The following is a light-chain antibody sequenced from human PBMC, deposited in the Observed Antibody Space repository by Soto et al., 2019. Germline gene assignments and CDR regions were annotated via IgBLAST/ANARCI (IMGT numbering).Light chain of an antibody. J-gene: IGKJ4*01. CDR3: QQYIRVPLT. CDR2: AAS. CDR1: QGISNY. Sequence: DIQMTQSPSSLSASVGERVTITCRASQGISNYLAWYQQKPGQVPKLLIYAASTLQSGIPSRFSGSGSGTDFTLTISSLQTEDLASYYGQQYIRVPLTFGGGTKVEIK. V-gene: IGKV1-27*01.